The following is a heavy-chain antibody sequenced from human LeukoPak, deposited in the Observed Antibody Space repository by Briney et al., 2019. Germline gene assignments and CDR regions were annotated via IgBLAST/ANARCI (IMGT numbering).Heavy chain of an antibody. CDR1: GGSFSGYY. CDR3: AREDYGDYWFDP. J-gene: IGHJ5*02. Sequence: SETLSLTCAVYGGSFSGYYWSWIRQPPGKGLEWIGEINHSGSTNYNPSLKSRVTISVDTSKNQFSLKLSSVTAADTAVYYCAREDYGDYWFDPWGQGTLVTVSS. D-gene: IGHD4-17*01. V-gene: IGHV4-34*09. CDR2: INHSGST.